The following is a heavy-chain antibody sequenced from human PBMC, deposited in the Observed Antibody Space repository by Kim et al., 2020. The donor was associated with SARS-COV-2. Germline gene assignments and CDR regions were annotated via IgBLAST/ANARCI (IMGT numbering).Heavy chain of an antibody. V-gene: IGHV3-53*04. D-gene: IGHD3-3*01. CDR3: ARGKITIFGIRYSMDV. Sequence: GGSLRLSCAASGFTVSSNYMSWVRQAQGKGLEWVSVIYSGGSTYYADSVKGRFTISRHNSKNTLYLQMNSLRAEDTGVYYCARGKITIFGIRYSMDVSGQGTTVTVSS. CDR1: GFTVSSNY. CDR2: IYSGGST. J-gene: IGHJ6*02.